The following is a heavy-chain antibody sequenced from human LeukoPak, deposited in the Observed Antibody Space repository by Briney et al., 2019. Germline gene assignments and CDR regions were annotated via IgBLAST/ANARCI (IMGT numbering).Heavy chain of an antibody. CDR2: ISSSGSTI. Sequence: GESLRLSCAASGFTFSDYYMSWMRPAPGQGLEWVSFISSSGSTIYYADSVKGRFTISRDNAKNSLYLQMNSLRAEDTAGYYCARVRERRYFDYWGQGTLVTVSS. D-gene: IGHD1-1*01. CDR1: GFTFSDYY. J-gene: IGHJ4*02. V-gene: IGHV3-11*01. CDR3: ARVRERRYFDY.